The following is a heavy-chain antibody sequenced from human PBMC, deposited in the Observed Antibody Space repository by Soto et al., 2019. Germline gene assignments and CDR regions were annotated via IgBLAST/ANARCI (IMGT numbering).Heavy chain of an antibody. CDR2: ISAHNGNT. V-gene: IGHV1-18*01. J-gene: IGHJ4*02. Sequence: QGHLVQSGAEVKEPGASVKVSCKGSGYAFTTYGITWVRQAPGQGLEWMGWISAHNGNTNYAQKLQGRVAVTRDTSTSTAYMELRSLRSDDTAVYYCATGRYGDYRGQGALVTVSS. CDR3: ATGRYGDY. D-gene: IGHD1-1*01. CDR1: GYAFTTYG.